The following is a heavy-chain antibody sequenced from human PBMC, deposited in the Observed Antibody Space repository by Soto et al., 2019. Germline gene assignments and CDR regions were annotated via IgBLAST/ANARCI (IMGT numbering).Heavy chain of an antibody. CDR2: ISAYNGNT. V-gene: IGHV1-18*01. J-gene: IGHJ5*02. D-gene: IGHD6-6*01. CDR3: ARATPSIAARPSWFDL. CDR1: GYTFTSYG. Sequence: ASVKVSCKASGYTFTSYGISWVRQAPGQGLEWMGWISAYNGNTNYAQKLQGRVTMTTDTSTSTAYMELRSLRSDDTAVYYCARATPSIAARPSWFDLWGQGTLVTVSS.